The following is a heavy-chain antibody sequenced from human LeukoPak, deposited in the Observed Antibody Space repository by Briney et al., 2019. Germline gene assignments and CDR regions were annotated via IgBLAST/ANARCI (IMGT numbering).Heavy chain of an antibody. CDR2: IYYCGSI. J-gene: IGHJ4*02. Sequence: PWDTLSLLCTVSGRLINICSYYWAWIRRPPGKGLGWIGSIYYCGSIYYNPSLKSRVTISVDTTKNHFSLKLSSVTAADTAVYYCARLWLGNYFDYWGQGTLVTVSS. D-gene: IGHD3-10*01. CDR3: ARLWLGNYFDY. CDR1: GRLINICSYY. V-gene: IGHV4-39*02.